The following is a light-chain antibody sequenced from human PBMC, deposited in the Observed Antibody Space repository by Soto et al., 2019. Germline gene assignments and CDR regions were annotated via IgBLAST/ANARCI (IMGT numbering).Light chain of an antibody. CDR2: GAS. CDR1: QSISTN. Sequence: EVVLTQSPATLSVSPGDGATLSCRASQSISTNLAWYQQKPGQAPSLLIYGASTRATGIPARFSGSGSGTDFTLTISSLEPEDFAVYYCQQRSNWPPGITFGRGTRLEIK. V-gene: IGKV3-11*01. CDR3: QQRSNWPPGIT. J-gene: IGKJ5*01.